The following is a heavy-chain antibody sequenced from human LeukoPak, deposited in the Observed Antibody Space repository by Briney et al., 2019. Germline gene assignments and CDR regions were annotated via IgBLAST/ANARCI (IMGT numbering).Heavy chain of an antibody. D-gene: IGHD3-10*01. V-gene: IGHV3-43*02. CDR1: GFTFDDYA. J-gene: IGHJ6*03. Sequence: GGSLRLSCAASGFTFDDYAMHWVRQAPGKGLEWVCLIIGDGGSTYYADSVKGRFTISRDNSKNSLYLQMNSLRTEDTALYYCAKDAGGSGSYYSVGYYYYMDVWGKGTTVTVSS. CDR2: IIGDGGST. CDR3: AKDAGGSGSYYSVGYYYYMDV.